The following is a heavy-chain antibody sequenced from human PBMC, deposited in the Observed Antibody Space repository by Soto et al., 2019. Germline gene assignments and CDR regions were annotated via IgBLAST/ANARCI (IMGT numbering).Heavy chain of an antibody. V-gene: IGHV3-33*03. Sequence: GGSLRLSCAASGFTFSRYGLHWVRQAPGKGLEWVAVIWYGGSNKYYADSVKGRFTISRDNSKNTLYLQMNSLRAEDTAVYYCARVGYCSSTSCYGPKNYYYYYGMDVWGQGTTVTVSS. CDR2: IWYGGSNK. D-gene: IGHD2-2*01. CDR3: ARVGYCSSTSCYGPKNYYYYYGMDV. J-gene: IGHJ6*02. CDR1: GFTFSRYG.